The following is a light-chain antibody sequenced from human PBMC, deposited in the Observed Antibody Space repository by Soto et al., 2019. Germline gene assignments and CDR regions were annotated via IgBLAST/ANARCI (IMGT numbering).Light chain of an antibody. J-gene: IGKJ1*01. CDR3: QQYDSYPRT. Sequence: DIQMTQSPSTLSASVGDRVTITCRASQSISTWLAWFQQKSGKAPKLLIYKASSLETGVPSRFSGSRSWTEFTLTISSLQPDDSATYYCQQYDSYPRTFGQGTRVEIK. CDR2: KAS. V-gene: IGKV1-5*03. CDR1: QSISTW.